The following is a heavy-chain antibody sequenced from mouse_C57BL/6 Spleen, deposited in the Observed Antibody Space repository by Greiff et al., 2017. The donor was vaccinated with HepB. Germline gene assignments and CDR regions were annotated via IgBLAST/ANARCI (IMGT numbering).Heavy chain of an antibody. J-gene: IGHJ4*01. Sequence: VQLQQPGAELVRPGSSVKLSCKASGYTFTSYWMHWVKQRPIQGLEWIGNIDPSDSETHYNQKFKDKATLTVDKSSSTAYMQLSSLTSEDSAVYYCARGDYGNYAMDYWGQGTSVTVSS. CDR1: GYTFTSYW. CDR2: IDPSDSET. V-gene: IGHV1-52*01. CDR3: ARGDYGNYAMDY. D-gene: IGHD2-1*01.